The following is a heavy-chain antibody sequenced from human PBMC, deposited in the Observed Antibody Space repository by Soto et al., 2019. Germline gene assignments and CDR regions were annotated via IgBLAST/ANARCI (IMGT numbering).Heavy chain of an antibody. CDR3: ARQRTQMVAVAGDNWFDP. D-gene: IGHD6-19*01. CDR2: INAGNGNT. CDR1: GYTFTSYA. V-gene: IGHV1-3*01. J-gene: IGHJ5*02. Sequence: ASVKVSCKASGYTFTSYAMHWVRQAPGQRLEWMGWINAGNGNTKYSQKFQGRVTITRDTSTSTAYMELRSLRSDDTAVYYCARQRTQMVAVAGDNWFDPWGQGTLVTVSS.